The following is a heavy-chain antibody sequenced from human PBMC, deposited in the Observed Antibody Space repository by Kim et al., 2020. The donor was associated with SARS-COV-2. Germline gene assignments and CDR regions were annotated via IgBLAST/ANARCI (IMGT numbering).Heavy chain of an antibody. CDR2: ITSSSNNI. D-gene: IGHD4-17*01. Sequence: GGSLRLSCAASGFTFSNYNMNWVRQAPGKGLEWVSSITSSSNNIYYADSVKGRFTISRDNAKNSLYLQMNSLRAEDTAVYYCARIRGYDYGGKYFDYWGQGTLVTVSS. CDR1: GFTFSNYN. V-gene: IGHV3-21*01. J-gene: IGHJ4*02. CDR3: ARIRGYDYGGKYFDY.